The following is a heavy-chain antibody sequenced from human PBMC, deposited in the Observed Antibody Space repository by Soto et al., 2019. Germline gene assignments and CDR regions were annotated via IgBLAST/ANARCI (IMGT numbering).Heavy chain of an antibody. D-gene: IGHD4-17*01. CDR2: ISYDGSNK. Sequence: QVQLVESGGGVVQPGRCLRLSCAASGFTFSSYAMHWVRQAPGKGLEWVAVISYDGSNKYYADSVKGRFTISRDNSKNTLYLQMNSLRAEDTAVYYCATTVTARFDYWGQGTLVTFSS. J-gene: IGHJ4*02. CDR1: GFTFSSYA. V-gene: IGHV3-30-3*01. CDR3: ATTVTARFDY.